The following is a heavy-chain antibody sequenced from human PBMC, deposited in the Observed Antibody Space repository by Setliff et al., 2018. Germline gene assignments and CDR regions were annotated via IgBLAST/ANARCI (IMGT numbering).Heavy chain of an antibody. J-gene: IGHJ5*02. V-gene: IGHV4-4*07. CDR1: GGSISSYY. Sequence: SETLSLTCTVSGGSISSYYWSWIRQPAGKGLEWIGRIYTSGSTNYNPSLKNRVTMSVDTSKNQFSLKLSSVTAADTAVYYCARSYYNFWSGYYRVNWFDPWGQGTLVTVSS. D-gene: IGHD3-3*01. CDR2: IYTSGST. CDR3: ARSYYNFWSGYYRVNWFDP.